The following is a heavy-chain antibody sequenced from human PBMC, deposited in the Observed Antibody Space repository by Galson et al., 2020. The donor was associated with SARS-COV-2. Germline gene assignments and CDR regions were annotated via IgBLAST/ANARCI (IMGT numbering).Heavy chain of an antibody. V-gene: IGHV5-51*01. D-gene: IGHD3-16*01. CDR2: IYPGDSDT. CDR3: ARQGMADTLGGAY. J-gene: IGHJ4*02. Sequence: GESLKISCEGSGYSFINYWIGWVRQTPGKGLEWMGMIYPGDSDTRYSPSFQGQVTISVDESVNTAYLQWTSLKASDSAMYYCARQGMADTLGGAYGGQGTLVAVSS. CDR1: GYSFINYW.